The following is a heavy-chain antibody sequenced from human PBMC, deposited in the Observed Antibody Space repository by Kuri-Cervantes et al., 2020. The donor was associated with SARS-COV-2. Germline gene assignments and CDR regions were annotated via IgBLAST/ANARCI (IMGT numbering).Heavy chain of an antibody. V-gene: IGHV3-74*01. Sequence: GESLKISCAASGFTFSSYWMHWVRQAPGKGLVWVSRINGEGRSTAYADSVEGRFTISRDNSKSTVFLQMNSVRADDTALYYCAKDLINGDWDIAVVVAAPVAFDIWGLGTMVTVSS. D-gene: IGHD2-15*01. J-gene: IGHJ3*02. CDR2: INGEGRST. CDR3: AKDLINGDWDIAVVVAAPVAFDI. CDR1: GFTFSSYW.